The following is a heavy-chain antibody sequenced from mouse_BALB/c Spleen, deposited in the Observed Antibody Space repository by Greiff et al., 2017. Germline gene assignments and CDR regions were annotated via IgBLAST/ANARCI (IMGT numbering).Heavy chain of an antibody. J-gene: IGHJ3*01. CDR2: IDPFNGGT. CDR3: ARSALRLQGWFAY. V-gene: IGHV1S135*01. D-gene: IGHD1-2*01. Sequence: VQLQQSGPELMKPGASVKISCKASGYSFTSYFMHWVKQSHGKSLEWIGYIDPFNGGTSYNQKFKGKATLTVDKSSSTAYMHLSSLTSEDSAVYYCARSALRLQGWFAYWGQGTLVTVSA. CDR1: GYSFTSYF.